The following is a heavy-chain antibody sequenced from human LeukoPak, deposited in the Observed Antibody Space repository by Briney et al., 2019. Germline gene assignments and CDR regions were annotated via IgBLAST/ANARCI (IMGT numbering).Heavy chain of an antibody. Sequence: PGGSLRLSCAASGFTLRSCSMNWVRQAPGKGLEWVSSISSSSTYIYYADSVKGRFTISRDNAKNSLHLQMNSLRAEDTAVYYCAINRYGSSLDAFDIWGQGTVVTVSS. CDR2: ISSSSTYI. D-gene: IGHD6-13*01. CDR3: AINRYGSSLDAFDI. J-gene: IGHJ3*02. V-gene: IGHV3-21*01. CDR1: GFTLRSCS.